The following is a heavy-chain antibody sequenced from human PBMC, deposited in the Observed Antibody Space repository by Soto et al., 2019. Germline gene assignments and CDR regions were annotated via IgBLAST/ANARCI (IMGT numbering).Heavy chain of an antibody. CDR3: AKGRYDFWSPYYFDS. D-gene: IGHD3-3*01. CDR1: GLNFDDFA. Sequence: GGSLRLSCFGTGLNFDDFAMHWVRQAPGKGLEWVSGITWNSRVLAYADSVKGRFTISRDNARNSLYLQMDSLRDEDTALYYCAKGRYDFWSPYYFDSWGQGTLVTVSS. V-gene: IGHV3-9*01. J-gene: IGHJ4*02. CDR2: ITWNSRVL.